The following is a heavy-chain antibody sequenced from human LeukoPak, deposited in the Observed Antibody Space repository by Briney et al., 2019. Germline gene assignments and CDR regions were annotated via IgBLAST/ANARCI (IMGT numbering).Heavy chain of an antibody. J-gene: IGHJ4*02. V-gene: IGHV1-2*06. CDR2: INPNSGGT. CDR3: ARESFGVVVVTAHDY. Sequence: ASVKVSCKASGYTFTSYGISWVRQAPGQGLEWMGRINPNSGGTNYAQKFQGRVTMTRDTSISTAYMELSRLRSDDTAVYYCARESFGVVVVTAHDYWGQGTLVTVSS. D-gene: IGHD2-15*01. CDR1: GYTFTSYG.